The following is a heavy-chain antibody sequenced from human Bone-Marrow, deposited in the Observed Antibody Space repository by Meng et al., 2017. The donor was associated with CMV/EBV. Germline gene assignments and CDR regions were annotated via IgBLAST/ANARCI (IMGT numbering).Heavy chain of an antibody. D-gene: IGHD3-3*01. CDR2: IYYSGST. Sequence: SISSYYWSWIRQPPGKGLEWIGYIYYSGSTNYNPSLKSRVPTSVDTSKNQFSLKLSSVTAADTAVYYCARVGTIFGVVIPNHWYFDLWGRGTLVTVSS. V-gene: IGHV4-59*01. CDR3: ARVGTIFGVVIPNHWYFDL. J-gene: IGHJ2*01. CDR1: SISSYY.